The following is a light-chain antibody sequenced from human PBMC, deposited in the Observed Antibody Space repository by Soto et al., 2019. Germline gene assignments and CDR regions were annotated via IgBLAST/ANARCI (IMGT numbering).Light chain of an antibody. CDR1: SSDIGSYNL. J-gene: IGLJ2*01. V-gene: IGLV2-23*01. Sequence: QSALTQPGSVSGSPGQSITISCSGTSSDIGSYNLVSWYQQHPGKAPKVFIFEGSRLPSGVSSRFSGSKSGNTASLTISGLRPEDEADYYCSSYAGSNVLVVFGGGTKLTVL. CDR3: SSYAGSNVLVV. CDR2: EGS.